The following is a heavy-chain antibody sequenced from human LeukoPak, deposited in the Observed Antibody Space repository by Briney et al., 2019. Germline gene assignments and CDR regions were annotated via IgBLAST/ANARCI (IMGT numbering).Heavy chain of an antibody. CDR1: GYTFTTSG. J-gene: IGHJ4*02. V-gene: IGHV1-18*01. CDR3: ARVYNWNYNTRDY. D-gene: IGHD1-7*01. CDR2: ISAYNGNT. Sequence: ASAQVSCHASGYTFTTSGTSWVRQAPGQGLEWMGWISAYNGNTNYSQKLQGRVTMTTDTSTSTAYMELRSLRSDDTAVYYCARVYNWNYNTRDYWGQGTLVTVSS.